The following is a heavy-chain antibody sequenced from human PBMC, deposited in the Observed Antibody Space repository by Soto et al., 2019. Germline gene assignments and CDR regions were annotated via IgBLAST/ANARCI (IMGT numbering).Heavy chain of an antibody. Sequence: GGSLRLSCAASGFTFSSFAMSWVRQAPGKGLEWVSAITGSGGSTYYADSVKGRFTISRDNSKNTLYLQMNSLRAEDTAVYYCAKPTMYYYDSSGYYYPGEFDYWGQGTLVTVSS. D-gene: IGHD3-22*01. CDR2: ITGSGGST. CDR1: GFTFSSFA. J-gene: IGHJ4*02. CDR3: AKPTMYYYDSSGYYYPGEFDY. V-gene: IGHV3-23*01.